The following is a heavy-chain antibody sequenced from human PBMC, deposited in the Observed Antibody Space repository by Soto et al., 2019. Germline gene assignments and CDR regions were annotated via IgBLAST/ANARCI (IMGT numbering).Heavy chain of an antibody. CDR2: ISYDGSNK. Sequence: QVQLVESGGGVVQPGRSLRLSCAASGFTFSSYAMHWVRQAPGKGLEWVAVISYDGSNKYYADSVKGRFTISRDNSKNTPYLQMNSLRAEDTAVYYCARDLGQQLVRLKEYWFDPWGQGTLVTVSS. V-gene: IGHV3-30-3*01. D-gene: IGHD6-13*01. CDR1: GFTFSSYA. J-gene: IGHJ5*02. CDR3: ARDLGQQLVRLKEYWFDP.